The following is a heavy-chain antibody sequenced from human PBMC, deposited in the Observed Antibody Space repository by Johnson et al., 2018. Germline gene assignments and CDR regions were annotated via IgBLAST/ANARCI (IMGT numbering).Heavy chain of an antibody. D-gene: IGHD3-10*01. CDR1: GGSIRTYY. CDR3: ARTRVTIGYYYYYMDV. Sequence: QVQLQESGPGLVKPSETMSLTCSLSGGSIRTYYWTWIRQPPGKGLEWIGYIHYSGPTKFNPSLKSRVTISVDTSKKPFSLELSSVTAADTAVYYCARTRVTIGYYYYYMDVWGKGTTVTVSS. V-gene: IGHV4-59*01. J-gene: IGHJ6*03. CDR2: IHYSGPT.